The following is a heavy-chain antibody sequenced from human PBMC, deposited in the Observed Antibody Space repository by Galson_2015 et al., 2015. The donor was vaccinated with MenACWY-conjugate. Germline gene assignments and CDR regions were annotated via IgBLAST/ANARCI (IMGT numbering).Heavy chain of an antibody. D-gene: IGHD2-2*01. V-gene: IGHV1-18*01. Sequence: SVKVSCKASGYTFTSYGISWVRQAPGQGLEWMGWISAYNGNTNYAQKLQGRVTMTTDTSTSTAYMELRSLRSDDTAVYYCARDPEDIVVVPAARGSYYGMDVWGQGTTVTVSS. CDR1: GYTFTSYG. J-gene: IGHJ6*02. CDR3: ARDPEDIVVVPAARGSYYGMDV. CDR2: ISAYNGNT.